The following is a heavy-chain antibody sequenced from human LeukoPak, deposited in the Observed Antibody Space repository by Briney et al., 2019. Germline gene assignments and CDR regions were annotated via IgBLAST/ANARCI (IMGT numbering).Heavy chain of an antibody. J-gene: IGHJ4*02. CDR3: ARGLYSYYYGSGSYWAFDH. Sequence: ASVKVSCKASGYTFTGYYMHWVRQAPGQGLEWMGWINPNSGGTNYAQKFQGRVTMTRDTSISTAYMELSRLRSDDTAVYYCARGLYSYYYGSGSYWAFDHWGQGTLVTVSS. CDR1: GYTFTGYY. V-gene: IGHV1-2*02. D-gene: IGHD3-10*01. CDR2: INPNSGGT.